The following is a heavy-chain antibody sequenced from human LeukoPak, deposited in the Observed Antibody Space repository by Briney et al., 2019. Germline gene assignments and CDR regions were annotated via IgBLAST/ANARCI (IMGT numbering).Heavy chain of an antibody. D-gene: IGHD5-18*01. V-gene: IGHV3-64*01. CDR2: ISSNGGST. J-gene: IGHJ4*02. CDR3: AREERGAMVVDY. Sequence: PGGSLRLSCAASGFTFSSYAMHGVRQAPGKGLEYVSAISSNGGSTYYANSVKGRFTISRDNSKNTLYLQMGSLRAEDMAVYYCAREERGAMVVDYWGQGTLVTVSS. CDR1: GFTFSSYA.